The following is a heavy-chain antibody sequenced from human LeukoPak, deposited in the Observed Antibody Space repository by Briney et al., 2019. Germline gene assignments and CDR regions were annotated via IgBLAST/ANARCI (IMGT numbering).Heavy chain of an antibody. Sequence: SETLSLTCAVYGGSFSGYYWSWIRQPPGKGLEWIGEINHSGSTNYNPSLKSRVTISVATSKTQFSLKLSSVTAADTAVYYCARGRGYCSSTSCHGRLFDYWGQGALVTVSS. J-gene: IGHJ4*02. CDR3: ARGRGYCSSTSCHGRLFDY. V-gene: IGHV4-34*01. D-gene: IGHD2-2*01. CDR1: GGSFSGYY. CDR2: INHSGST.